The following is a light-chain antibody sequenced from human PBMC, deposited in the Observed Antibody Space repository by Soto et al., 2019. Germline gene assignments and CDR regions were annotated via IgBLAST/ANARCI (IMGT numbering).Light chain of an antibody. Sequence: EIVLTQSPGTLSLSPGERATLSCRASQSVTSNSLAWYQQKPGQAPRLLIYGASSRATGIPDRFSGSGSGTDFTLTISRLEPEDFAVYYCQKYGSSHRKFGQGTKV. CDR2: GAS. J-gene: IGKJ1*01. CDR1: QSVTSNS. V-gene: IGKV3-20*01. CDR3: QKYGSSHRK.